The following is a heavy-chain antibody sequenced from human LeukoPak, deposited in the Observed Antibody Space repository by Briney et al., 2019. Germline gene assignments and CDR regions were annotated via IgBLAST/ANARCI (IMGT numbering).Heavy chain of an antibody. CDR3: ARETWNPVTTRLRYFDWLPLTYGMDV. V-gene: IGHV3-30*19. J-gene: IGHJ6*02. Sequence: GGSLRLSCAASGFTFSSYGMHWVRQAPGKGLEWVAVISYDGSNKYYADSVKGRFTISRDNSKNTLYLQMNSLRAEDTAVYYCARETWNPVTTRLRYFDWLPLTYGMDVWGQGTTVTVSS. D-gene: IGHD3-9*01. CDR1: GFTFSSYG. CDR2: ISYDGSNK.